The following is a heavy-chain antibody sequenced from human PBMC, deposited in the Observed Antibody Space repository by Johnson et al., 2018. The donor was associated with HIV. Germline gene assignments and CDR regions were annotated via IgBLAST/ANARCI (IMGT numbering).Heavy chain of an antibody. D-gene: IGHD2-21*01. V-gene: IGHV3-23*04. CDR1: GFTFSSYA. Sequence: EQLVESGGGLVQPGGSLRLSCAGSGFTFSSYAMSWVRQAPGKGLEWVSAISGSGGSTYYADSVKGRFTSSRDNSQNTLYLQMNSLRAEDTAVYYCAVVALPMYWYDAFDIWGQGTVVTGS. CDR3: AVVALPMYWYDAFDI. CDR2: ISGSGGST. J-gene: IGHJ3*02.